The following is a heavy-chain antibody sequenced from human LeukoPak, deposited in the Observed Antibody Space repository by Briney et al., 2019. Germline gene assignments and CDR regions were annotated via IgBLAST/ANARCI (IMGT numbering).Heavy chain of an antibody. V-gene: IGHV4-34*01. CDR2: INHSGST. J-gene: IGHJ4*02. Sequence: PSETLSLTCAVYGGSFSGYYWSWIRQPPGKGLEWIGEINHSGSTNYNPSLKSRVTISVDTSKNQFSLKLSSVTAADTAVYYCARGGDYVGYYFDYWGQGTLVTVSS. D-gene: IGHD4-23*01. CDR1: GGSFSGYY. CDR3: ARGGDYVGYYFDY.